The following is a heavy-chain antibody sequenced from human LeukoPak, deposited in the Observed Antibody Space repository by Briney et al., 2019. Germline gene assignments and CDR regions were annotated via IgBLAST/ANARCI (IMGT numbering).Heavy chain of an antibody. J-gene: IGHJ4*02. V-gene: IGHV3-48*01. CDR2: IDDDSHPI. CDR3: ARGGTGDGNYFDY. CDR1: GFSFSRYS. D-gene: IGHD7-27*01. Sequence: GGSLRLSXAPSGFSFSRYSMNWVRQTPGKGLEWISYIDDDSHPIYYADSVRGRFTVSRDNAQNSLFLQMNGLRAEDTALYYCARGGTGDGNYFDYWGQGTLVTVSS.